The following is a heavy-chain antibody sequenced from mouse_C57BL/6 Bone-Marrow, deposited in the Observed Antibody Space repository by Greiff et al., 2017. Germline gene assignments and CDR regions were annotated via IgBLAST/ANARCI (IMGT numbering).Heavy chain of an antibody. D-gene: IGHD2-4*01. CDR3: ARRITDWCAY. CDR1: GYTFTSYW. Sequence: QVQLQQPGAELVRPGTSVKLSCKASGYTFTSYWMHWVKQRPGQGLEWIGVIDPSDSYTNYNQKFKGKATLTVDTSSSTAYMQLSSLTSEDSAVYYCARRITDWCAYWGQGTLVTVSA. J-gene: IGHJ3*01. V-gene: IGHV1-59*01. CDR2: IDPSDSYT.